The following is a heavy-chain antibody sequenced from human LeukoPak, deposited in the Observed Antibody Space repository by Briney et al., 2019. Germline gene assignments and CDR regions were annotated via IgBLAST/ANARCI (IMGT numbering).Heavy chain of an antibody. CDR1: GGSFSGYY. V-gene: IGHV4-34*01. D-gene: IGHD6-13*01. CDR2: INHSGST. Sequence: SETLSLTCAVYGGSFSGYYWSWIRQPPGKGLEWIGEINHSGSTNYNPSLKSRVTISVDTSKNQFSLKLSSVTAADTAVYYCARHHSSSWTGGRWFDPWGQGTLVTVSS. CDR3: ARHHSSSWTGGRWFDP. J-gene: IGHJ5*02.